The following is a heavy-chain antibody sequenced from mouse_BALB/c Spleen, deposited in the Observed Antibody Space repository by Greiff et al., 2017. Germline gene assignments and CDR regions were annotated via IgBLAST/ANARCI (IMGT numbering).Heavy chain of an antibody. CDR3: ASPYGYDGGAFAY. Sequence: VQGVESGPGLVAPSQSLSITCTVSGFSLTGYGVNWVRQPPGKGLEWLGMIWGDGSTDYNSALKSRLSISKDNSKSQVFLKMNSLQTDDTARYYCASPYGYDGGAFAYWGQGTLVTVSA. J-gene: IGHJ3*01. CDR2: IWGDGST. CDR1: GFSLTGYG. D-gene: IGHD2-2*01. V-gene: IGHV2-6-7*01.